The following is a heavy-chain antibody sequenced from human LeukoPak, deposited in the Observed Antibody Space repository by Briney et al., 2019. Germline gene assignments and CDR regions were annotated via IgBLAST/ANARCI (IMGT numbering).Heavy chain of an antibody. CDR3: ARALFPITKYYYGSGSHLQTDY. D-gene: IGHD3-10*01. J-gene: IGHJ4*02. CDR1: GYTFTSYD. Sequence: GASVKVSCKASGYTFTSYDINWVRQATGQGLEWMGWMNPNSGNTGYAQKFQGRVTMTRNTSISTAYMELSSLRSEDTAVYYCARALFPITKYYYGSGSHLQTDYWGQGTLVTVSS. V-gene: IGHV1-8*01. CDR2: MNPNSGNT.